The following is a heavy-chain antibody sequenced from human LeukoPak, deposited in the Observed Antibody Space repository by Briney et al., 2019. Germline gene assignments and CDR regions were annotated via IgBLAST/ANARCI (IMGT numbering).Heavy chain of an antibody. V-gene: IGHV3-30-3*01. D-gene: IGHD2-2*01. Sequence: GRSLRLSCAASGFTFSSYAMHWVRQAPGKGLEWVAVISYDGSNKYYADSVKGRFTISRDNSKNTLYLQMNSLRAEDTAVYYCARDRCSSTSCYGGGYFDYWGQGTLVTVSS. CDR1: GFTFSSYA. CDR3: ARDRCSSTSCYGGGYFDY. CDR2: ISYDGSNK. J-gene: IGHJ4*02.